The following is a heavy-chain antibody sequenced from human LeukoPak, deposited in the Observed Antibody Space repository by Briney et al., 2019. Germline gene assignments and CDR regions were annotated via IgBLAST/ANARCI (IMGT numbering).Heavy chain of an antibody. D-gene: IGHD3-16*01. CDR3: AREGDIFFYAFDI. Sequence: GGSLRLSCAASGFTVSSNYMSWVRQAPGKGLEWVSVIYSGGSTYYADSVKGRFTISRDNSKNTLYLQMNSLRAEDTAVYYCAREGDIFFYAFDIWGQGTMVTVSS. CDR2: IYSGGST. V-gene: IGHV3-53*01. J-gene: IGHJ3*02. CDR1: GFTVSSNY.